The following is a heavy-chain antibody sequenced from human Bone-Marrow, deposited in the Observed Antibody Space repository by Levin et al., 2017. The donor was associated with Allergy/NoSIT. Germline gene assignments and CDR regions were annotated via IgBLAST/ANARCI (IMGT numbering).Heavy chain of an antibody. CDR1: GYTFTGYY. Sequence: ASVKVSCKASGYTFTGYYMHWVRQAPGQGLEWMGWINPNSGGTNYAQKFQGRVTMTRDTSISTAYMELSSLRSDDTAVYYCARGYCSGGNCYSSHDYWGQGTLVTVSS. CDR3: ARGYCSGGNCYSSHDY. CDR2: INPNSGGT. J-gene: IGHJ4*02. D-gene: IGHD2-15*01. V-gene: IGHV1-2*02.